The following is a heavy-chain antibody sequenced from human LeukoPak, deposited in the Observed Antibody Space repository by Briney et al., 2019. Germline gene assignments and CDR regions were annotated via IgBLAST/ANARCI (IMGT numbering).Heavy chain of an antibody. V-gene: IGHV3-30-3*01. J-gene: IGHJ4*02. D-gene: IGHD3-10*01. CDR2: KSYDGSNK. Sequence: GGSLRLSCTASGSTFSSYAMHWVRQAPGKGLDWIADKSYDGSNKYYADSVKGRFTISRDNSKNTLFLQMNSLRPEDTAVYYCARDFGATGAWGQGTLVTVSS. CDR3: ARDFGATGA. CDR1: GSTFSSYA.